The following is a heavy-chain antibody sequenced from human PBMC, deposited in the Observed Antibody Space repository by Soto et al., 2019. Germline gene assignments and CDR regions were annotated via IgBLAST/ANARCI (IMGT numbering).Heavy chain of an antibody. J-gene: IGHJ4*02. CDR1: VFTLSSHG. CDR2: IWYDGSNK. Sequence: SVRLSSPSSVFTLSSHGRHSVRQAPGKGLEWVAIIWYDGSNKYYADSVKGRFTISRDNSKNTLYLQMNRLRAEDTAVYYCARAEGYGYDFDYSGQGTLFPVSS. V-gene: IGHV3-33*01. CDR3: ARAEGYGYDFDY. D-gene: IGHD5-18*01.